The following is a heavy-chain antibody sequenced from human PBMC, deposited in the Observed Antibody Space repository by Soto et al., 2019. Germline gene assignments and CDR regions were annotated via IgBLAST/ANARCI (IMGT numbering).Heavy chain of an antibody. CDR3: ARGELVLRTSDY. CDR1: GYSFTSYW. Sequence: PGESLKISCNGSGYSFTSYWISWVRQMPGKGLEWMGRIDPSDSYTNYSPSFQGHVTISADKSIRTAYLQWSSLKASDTAMYYCARGELVLRTSDYWGQGTLVTVSS. CDR2: IDPSDSYT. V-gene: IGHV5-10-1*01. J-gene: IGHJ4*02. D-gene: IGHD6-6*01.